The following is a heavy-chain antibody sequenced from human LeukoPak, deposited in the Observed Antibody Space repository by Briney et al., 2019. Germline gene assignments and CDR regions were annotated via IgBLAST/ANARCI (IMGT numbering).Heavy chain of an antibody. D-gene: IGHD4-17*01. V-gene: IGHV3-23*01. CDR1: GGTFSSYA. Sequence: SCKASGGTFSSYAISWVRQAPGKGLEWVSAISGSGGSTYYADSVKGRFTISRDNSKNTLYLQMNSLRAEDTAVYYCAKEGEYGDYDYWGQGTLVTVSS. CDR3: AKEGEYGDYDY. J-gene: IGHJ4*02. CDR2: ISGSGGST.